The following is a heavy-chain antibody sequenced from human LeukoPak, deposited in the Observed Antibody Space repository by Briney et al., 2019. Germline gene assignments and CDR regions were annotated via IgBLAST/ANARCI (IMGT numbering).Heavy chain of an antibody. CDR3: ARSGYCSSTSCTDDYYYGMDV. J-gene: IGHJ6*02. Sequence: GGSLRLSCAASGFTFSSYSMNWVRQAPGKGLEWVSYISSSSTIYYADSVKGRFTISGDNAKNSLYLQMNSLRAEDTAVYYCARSGYCSSTSCTDDYYYGMDVWGQGTTVTVSS. CDR2: ISSSSTI. CDR1: GFTFSSYS. D-gene: IGHD2-2*01. V-gene: IGHV3-48*01.